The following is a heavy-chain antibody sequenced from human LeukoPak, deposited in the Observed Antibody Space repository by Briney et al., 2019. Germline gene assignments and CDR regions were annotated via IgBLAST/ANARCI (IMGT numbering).Heavy chain of an antibody. CDR2: IYTSGST. Sequence: SQTLSLTCTVSGGSISSGSYYWSWIRQPAGKGLEWIERIYTSGSTNYNPSLKSRLTISVDTSKNQSSLKLSSVTAADTAVYYCARAPVGSSSAYYYYYMDVWGKGTTVTVSS. CDR3: ARAPVGSSSAYYYYYMDV. D-gene: IGHD6-6*01. CDR1: GGSISSGSYY. J-gene: IGHJ6*03. V-gene: IGHV4-61*02.